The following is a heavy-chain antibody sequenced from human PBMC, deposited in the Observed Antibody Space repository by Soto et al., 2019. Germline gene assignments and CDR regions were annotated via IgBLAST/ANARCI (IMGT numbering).Heavy chain of an antibody. J-gene: IGHJ3*02. D-gene: IGHD5-18*01. CDR2: INPSGGST. V-gene: IGHV1-46*01. CDR3: ARVNVDTAMVAAFDI. CDR1: GYTFTSYY. Sequence: ASVKVSCKASGYTFTSYYMHWVRQAPGQGLEWMGIINPSGGSTSYAQKFQGRVTMTRDTSTSTVYMELSSLRSEDTAVYYCARVNVDTAMVAAFDIWGQGTMVTV.